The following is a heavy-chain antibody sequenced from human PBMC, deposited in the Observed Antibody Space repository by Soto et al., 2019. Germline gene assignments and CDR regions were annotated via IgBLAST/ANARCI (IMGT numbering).Heavy chain of an antibody. CDR3: ARRGSSRQIYHYGMDV. V-gene: IGHV4-39*01. CDR1: GDSVSSSYYY. D-gene: IGHD6-13*01. CDR2: IFYSGST. J-gene: IGHJ6*02. Sequence: QVQLQESGPGLVKPSETLSLTCTVSGDSVSSSYYYWGWIRQPPGKGLEWIGSIFYSGSTYHNPSLKSRVTISVDTSKNQFSLKLSSVTAADTAVYYCARRGSSRQIYHYGMDVWGPGTTVTVSS.